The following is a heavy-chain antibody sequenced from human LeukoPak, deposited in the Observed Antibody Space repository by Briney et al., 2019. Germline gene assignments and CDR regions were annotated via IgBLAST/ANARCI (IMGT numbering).Heavy chain of an antibody. CDR2: ISGSGGST. CDR3: AKNLWFGELLHPNNWFDP. J-gene: IGHJ5*02. CDR1: GFTFSSYA. V-gene: IGHV3-23*01. D-gene: IGHD3-10*01. Sequence: PGGSLRLSCAASGFTFSSYAMSWVRQAPGKGPEWVSAISGSGGSTYYADSVKGRFTISRDNSKNTLYLQMNSLRAEDTAVYYCAKNLWFGELLHPNNWFDPWGQGTLVTVSS.